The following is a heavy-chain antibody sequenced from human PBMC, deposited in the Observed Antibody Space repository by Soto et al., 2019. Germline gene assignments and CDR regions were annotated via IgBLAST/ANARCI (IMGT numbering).Heavy chain of an antibody. J-gene: IGHJ5*02. CDR2: INHSGST. D-gene: IGHD4-17*01. CDR1: GGSIGGSNYF. V-gene: IGHV4-39*07. Sequence: SETLSLTCTVSGGSIGGSNYFWGWIRQPPGKGLEWIGEINHSGSTNYNPSLKSRVTISVDTSKNQFSLKLSSVTAADTAVYYCARGRPRLRAPFDPWGQGTLVTVPQ. CDR3: ARGRPRLRAPFDP.